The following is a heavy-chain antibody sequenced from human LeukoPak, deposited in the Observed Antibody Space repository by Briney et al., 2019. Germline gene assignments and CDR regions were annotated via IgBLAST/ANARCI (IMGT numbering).Heavy chain of an antibody. Sequence: GGSLRLSCAASGFTFSSYGMHWGRQAPGKGLEWVAFIRYDGSNKYYADSGKGRFTISRDNSKNTLYLQMNSLRAEDTAVYYCAKCSKRPFWSGYYGYYFDHWGQGTLVTVSS. CDR1: GFTFSSYG. CDR2: IRYDGSNK. J-gene: IGHJ4*02. D-gene: IGHD3-3*01. CDR3: AKCSKRPFWSGYYGYYFDH. V-gene: IGHV3-30*02.